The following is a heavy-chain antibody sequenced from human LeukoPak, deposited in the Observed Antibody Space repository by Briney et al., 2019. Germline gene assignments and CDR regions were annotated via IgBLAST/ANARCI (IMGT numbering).Heavy chain of an antibody. V-gene: IGHV3-33*01. CDR3: ARDWGSMVTTPDY. J-gene: IGHJ4*02. D-gene: IGHD4-17*01. CDR1: GFTFSSYG. Sequence: PGRSLRLSCAASGFTFSSYGMHWVRQAPDKGLEWVAAIWYDGSDKYYADSVKGRFTISRDNSKNTLYLQMNSLRGEDTAVYYCARDWGSMVTTPDYWGQGTLVTVSS. CDR2: IWYDGSDK.